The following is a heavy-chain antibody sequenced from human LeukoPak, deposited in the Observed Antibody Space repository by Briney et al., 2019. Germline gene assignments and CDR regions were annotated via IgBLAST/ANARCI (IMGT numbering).Heavy chain of an antibody. D-gene: IGHD3-22*01. J-gene: IGHJ4*02. CDR2: MNPNSGNT. V-gene: IGHV1-8*01. Sequence: GASVKVSCKASGYTFTSYDINWVRQATGQGLEWMGWMNPNSGNTGYAQKFQGRVTMTRNTSISTAYMELSSLRSEDTAVYYCARGRAYYYDSSGLCWGQGTLVTASS. CDR1: GYTFTSYD. CDR3: ARGRAYYYDSSGLC.